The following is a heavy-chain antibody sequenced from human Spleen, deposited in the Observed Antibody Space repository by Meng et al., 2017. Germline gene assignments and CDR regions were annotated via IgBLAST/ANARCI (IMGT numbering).Heavy chain of an antibody. CDR3: ASRGGPAYGMDV. V-gene: IGHV1-69*13. CDR1: GGIFSNYV. J-gene: IGHJ6*02. D-gene: IGHD3-10*01. CDR2: INAVFGTT. Sequence: SVKVSCKALGGIFSNYVIGWGRQAPGQGLEWMGGINAVFGTTNYAQQFQDRVTITSDESTSTVYMELSSMRSEDTAVYYCASRGGPAYGMDVWGQGTTVTVSS.